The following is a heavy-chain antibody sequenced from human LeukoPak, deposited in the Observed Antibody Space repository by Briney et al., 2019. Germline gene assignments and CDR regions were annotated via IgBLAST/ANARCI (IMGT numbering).Heavy chain of an antibody. Sequence: GESLKISCAASGFTLSSYGIHWVRQAPGKGLEWVAFMRYDGSNKYYADSVKGRFIISRDNLKNTLNLQMNSLRVEDTAVYYCVARTVGIWGPETMVTVYS. CDR3: VARTVGI. CDR2: MRYDGSNK. CDR1: GFTLSSYG. V-gene: IGHV3-30*02. D-gene: IGHD1-1*01. J-gene: IGHJ3*02.